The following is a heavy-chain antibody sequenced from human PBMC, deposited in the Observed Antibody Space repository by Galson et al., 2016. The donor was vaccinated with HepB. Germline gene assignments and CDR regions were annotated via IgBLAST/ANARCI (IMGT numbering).Heavy chain of an antibody. Sequence: SLRLSCVASGFTFEDYALHWVRQTPGKGLEWVSGISWNSRSIGYADSVKGRFTVSRDNAKRSLYLQMNSLRTEDTALYFCAKSLRVLRPLNDWGQGSQVIVSA. CDR1: GFTFEDYA. D-gene: IGHD3-3*01. CDR3: AKSLRVLRPLND. CDR2: ISWNSRSI. J-gene: IGHJ4*02. V-gene: IGHV3-9*01.